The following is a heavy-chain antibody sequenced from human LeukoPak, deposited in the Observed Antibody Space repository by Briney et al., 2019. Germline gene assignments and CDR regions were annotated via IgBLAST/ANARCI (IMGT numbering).Heavy chain of an antibody. CDR3: ARSSYYYGADAFDI. J-gene: IGHJ3*02. Sequence: SETLSLTCTVSGGSITSYYWSWIRQPPGKGLEWIGYIFYSGSTDYNPSLKSRVTISVDTSKNQFSLKLSSVTAADTAVYYCARSSYYYGADAFDIWGQGTMVTVSS. V-gene: IGHV4-59*01. CDR2: IFYSGST. CDR1: GGSITSYY. D-gene: IGHD3-10*01.